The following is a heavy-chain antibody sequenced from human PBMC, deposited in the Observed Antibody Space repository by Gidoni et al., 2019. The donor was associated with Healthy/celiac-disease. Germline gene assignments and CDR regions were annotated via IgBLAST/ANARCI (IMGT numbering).Heavy chain of an antibody. CDR3: AKFLEWLPSDAFDI. J-gene: IGHJ3*02. V-gene: IGHV3-23*01. D-gene: IGHD3-3*01. CDR2: ISGSGGST. Sequence: EVQLLESGGGLVQPGGSLRLSCAASGFTFSSDAMSWVRQAPGTGLGWVSAISGSGGSTYYADSGKGRFTVSRDNSKNTLYLQMNSLRAEDTAVYYCAKFLEWLPSDAFDIWGQGTMVTVSS. CDR1: GFTFSSDA.